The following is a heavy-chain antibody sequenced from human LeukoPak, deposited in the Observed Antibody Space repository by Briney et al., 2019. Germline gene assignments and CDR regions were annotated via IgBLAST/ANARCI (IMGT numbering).Heavy chain of an antibody. V-gene: IGHV3-30*02. CDR3: AKDFLQVHYYDSSKIDY. Sequence: GGSLRLSCAASGFTFSSYGMHWVRQAPGKGLEWVAFIRYDGSNKYYADSVKGRFTISRDNSKNTLYLQMNSLRAEDTAVYYCAKDFLQVHYYDSSKIDYWGRGTLVTVSS. CDR2: IRYDGSNK. J-gene: IGHJ4*02. CDR1: GFTFSSYG. D-gene: IGHD3-22*01.